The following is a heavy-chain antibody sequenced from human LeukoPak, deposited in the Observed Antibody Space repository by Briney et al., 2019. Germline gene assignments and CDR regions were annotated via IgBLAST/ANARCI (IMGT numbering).Heavy chain of an antibody. D-gene: IGHD3-10*01. CDR1: GFTFSRYG. CDR3: AKDLYYYGSGFLVDY. J-gene: IGHJ4*02. V-gene: IGHV3-30*18. Sequence: GRSLRLSCAASGFTFSRYGMHWVRQAPGKGLEWVAVISYDGSNKYYADSVKGRFTISRDNSKNTLYLQMNSLRAEDTAVYYCAKDLYYYGSGFLVDYWGQGTLVTVSS. CDR2: ISYDGSNK.